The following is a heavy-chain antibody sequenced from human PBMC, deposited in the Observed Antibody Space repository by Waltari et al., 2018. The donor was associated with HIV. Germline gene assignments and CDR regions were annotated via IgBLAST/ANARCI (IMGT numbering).Heavy chain of an antibody. Sequence: EVQLVESGGGLVQPGGSLRLSCAASGFTVSSNYMSWVRPAPGRGLEWVSGIYGGGRTYYGDAVKGRFTISRDNPKNTVYLQMNSLGVEDTAVYYCAGSEGRGAFDYWGQGTLVTVSS. V-gene: IGHV3-66*01. D-gene: IGHD3-10*01. CDR2: IYGGGRT. J-gene: IGHJ4*02. CDR1: GFTVSSNY. CDR3: AGSEGRGAFDY.